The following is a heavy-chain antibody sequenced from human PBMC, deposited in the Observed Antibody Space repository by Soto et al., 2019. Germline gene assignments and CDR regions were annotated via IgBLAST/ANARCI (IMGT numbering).Heavy chain of an antibody. CDR2: INPNSGGT. CDR3: ARASRIVIAARAGPMDV. Sequence: ASVKVSCKASGYTFTGYYMHWVRQAPGQGLEWMGWINPNSGGTNYAQKFQGWVTMTRDTSISTAYMELSRLRSDDTAVYYCARASRIVIAARAGPMDVWGQGTTVTVSS. CDR1: GYTFTGYY. J-gene: IGHJ6*02. V-gene: IGHV1-2*04. D-gene: IGHD6-6*01.